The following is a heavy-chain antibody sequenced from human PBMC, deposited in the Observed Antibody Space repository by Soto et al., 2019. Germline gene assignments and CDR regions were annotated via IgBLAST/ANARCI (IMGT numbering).Heavy chain of an antibody. J-gene: IGHJ6*02. CDR1: GFTFTSSA. D-gene: IGHD6-13*01. V-gene: IGHV1-58*01. Sequence: QMQLVQSGPEVKKPGTSVKVSCKASGFTFTSSAVQWVRQARGQRLEWIGWIVVGSGNTNYGQKFQERVTITRDMSTSTAYMELSSLRSEDTAVYYCAADLRSSSWFYYYYGMDVWGQGTTVTVSS. CDR3: AADLRSSSWFYYYYGMDV. CDR2: IVVGSGNT.